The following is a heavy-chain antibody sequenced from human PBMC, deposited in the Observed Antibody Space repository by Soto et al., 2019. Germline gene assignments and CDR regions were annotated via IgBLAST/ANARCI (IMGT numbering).Heavy chain of an antibody. Sequence: SETLSLPCTVSGASIRSTDYYWSWIRQAPGKGLEWIGYVYYTGSTYYNPSLMSRLTISVDTSKNQFSLKLTSVTAAETAVYYCVRTARQGAVAPHWFDRWGQGTQVTVSS. CDR3: VRTARQGAVAPHWFDR. V-gene: IGHV4-30-4*01. D-gene: IGHD2-21*02. J-gene: IGHJ5*02. CDR1: GASIRSTDYY. CDR2: VYYTGST.